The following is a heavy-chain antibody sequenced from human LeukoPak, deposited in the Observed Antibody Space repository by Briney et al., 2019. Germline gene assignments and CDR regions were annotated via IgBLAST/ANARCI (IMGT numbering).Heavy chain of an antibody. CDR3: ARPIVVTVCGMDV. CDR1: GFTFSSYP. V-gene: IGHV3-30-3*01. Sequence: SGGSLRLSCAASGFTFSSYPMYWVRQAPGKGLEWVAVMSYDGSNKYYADSVKGRFTISRDNSKNTLYLQMNSLRAEDTAVYYCARPIVVTVCGMDVWGQGTTVTVSS. CDR2: MSYDGSNK. J-gene: IGHJ6*02. D-gene: IGHD5-12*01.